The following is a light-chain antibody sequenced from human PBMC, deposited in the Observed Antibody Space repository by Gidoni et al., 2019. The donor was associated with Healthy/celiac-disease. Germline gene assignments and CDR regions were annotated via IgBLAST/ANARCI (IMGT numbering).Light chain of an antibody. CDR3: AAWDDSLNGPV. V-gene: IGLV1-44*01. Sequence: QSVLTPPPSASGTPGQRVTISCSGSSSTIGSNTVNWYQQLPGTAPKLLIYSNNPRPSGVPDRFSGSKSGTSASLAISGLQSEDEADYYCAAWDDSLNGPVFGTGTKVTVL. J-gene: IGLJ1*01. CDR2: SNN. CDR1: SSTIGSNT.